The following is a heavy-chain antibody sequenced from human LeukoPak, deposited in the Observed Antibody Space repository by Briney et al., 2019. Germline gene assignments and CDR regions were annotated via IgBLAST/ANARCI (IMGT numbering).Heavy chain of an antibody. Sequence: SETLSLTCTVSGGSISSYDWSWIRQPAGKGLEWIGRTYTSGSTNYNPSLKSRVTISVDTSKNQFSLKLSSVTAADTAVYYCARVASSGYYDYWGQGTLVTVSS. D-gene: IGHD3-22*01. CDR3: ARVASSGYYDY. J-gene: IGHJ4*02. V-gene: IGHV4-4*07. CDR1: GGSISSYD. CDR2: TYTSGST.